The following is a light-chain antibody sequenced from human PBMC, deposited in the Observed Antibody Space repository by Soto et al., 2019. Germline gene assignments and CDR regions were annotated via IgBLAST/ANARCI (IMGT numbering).Light chain of an antibody. CDR2: INN. Sequence: QSVLTQPPSASATPAKRVTFSGPGSSSNIERRFVYWYQHLPGTPPKPLIYINNQRPSGVLDRFSGSKSGTSASLAISGLRSDDEADYYCAAWDDSLSGPVFGGGTKLTVL. CDR3: AAWDDSLSGPV. V-gene: IGLV1-47*02. J-gene: IGLJ2*01. CDR1: SSNIERRF.